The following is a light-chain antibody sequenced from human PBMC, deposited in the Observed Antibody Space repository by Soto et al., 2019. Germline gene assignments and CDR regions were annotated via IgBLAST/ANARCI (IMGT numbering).Light chain of an antibody. J-gene: IGKJ5*01. CDR1: QSVSGL. Sequence: DIQNTQSPSTLSAPVGKTVTVTCRASQSVSGLLAWYQQKPGEAPKLLIYDASALPRGDPSRFSGSGSGTEFTLTISSLQPEDFATYYCQEFNSYPNTFGQGTRLEIK. CDR2: DAS. CDR3: QEFNSYPNT. V-gene: IGKV1-5*01.